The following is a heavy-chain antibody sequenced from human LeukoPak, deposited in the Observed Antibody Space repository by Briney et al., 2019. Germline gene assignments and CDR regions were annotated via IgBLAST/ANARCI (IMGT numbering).Heavy chain of an antibody. CDR1: GFTFSSYA. Sequence: GGSLRLSCAASGFTFSSYAMHWVRQAPGKGLEWVAVISYDGSNKYYADSVKGRFTVSRDNSKNTLYLQMNSLRAEDTAVYYCASFSGSYLSVLDGDEAFDIWGQGTMVTVSS. J-gene: IGHJ3*02. CDR3: ASFSGSYLSVLDGDEAFDI. V-gene: IGHV3-30-3*01. D-gene: IGHD1-26*01. CDR2: ISYDGSNK.